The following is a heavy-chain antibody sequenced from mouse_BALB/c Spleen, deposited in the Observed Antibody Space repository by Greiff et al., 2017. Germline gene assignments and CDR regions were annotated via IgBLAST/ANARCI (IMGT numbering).Heavy chain of an antibody. D-gene: IGHD1-1*01. CDR2: ISSGGSYT. CDR3: ARSSYYGSSYGYFDY. V-gene: IGHV5-9-3*01. Sequence: DVKLQESGGGLVKPGGSLKLSCAASGFTFSSYAMSWVRQTPEKRLEWVATISSGGSYTYYPDSVKGRFTISRDNAKNTLYLQMSSLRSEDTAMYYCARSSYYGSSYGYFDYWGQGTTLTVSS. J-gene: IGHJ2*01. CDR1: GFTFSSYA.